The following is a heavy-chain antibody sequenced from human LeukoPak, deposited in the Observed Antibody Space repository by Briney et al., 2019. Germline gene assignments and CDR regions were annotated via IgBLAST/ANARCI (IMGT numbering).Heavy chain of an antibody. CDR2: INQGGSER. Sequence: PGGSLRLSCAASGFTFSSYWMSWVRQAPGKGLEWVASINQGGSERYYVDSVKGRFTISRDNAKNSLYLQMNSLRAEDTAVYYCARAYSSVASCDYWGQGTLVTVSS. J-gene: IGHJ4*02. CDR3: ARAYSSVASCDY. CDR1: GFTFSSYW. V-gene: IGHV3-7*04. D-gene: IGHD6-19*01.